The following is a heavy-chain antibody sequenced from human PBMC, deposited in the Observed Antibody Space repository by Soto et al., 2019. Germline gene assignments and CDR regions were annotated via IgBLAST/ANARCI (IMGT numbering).Heavy chain of an antibody. CDR3: ASSSGYYYDYYYYGLDG. CDR2: IYHSGST. J-gene: IGHJ6*02. CDR1: GGSISSSNW. Sequence: QVQLQESGPGLVKPSGTLSLTCAVSGGSISSSNWWSWVRQPPGKGLEWIGEIYHSGSTNYNPSLKSRVTIAVHKSKHRFSRKLSSVTAADTAVYYCASSSGYYYDYYYYGLDGWGQGTTVTVSS. V-gene: IGHV4-4*02. D-gene: IGHD3-22*01.